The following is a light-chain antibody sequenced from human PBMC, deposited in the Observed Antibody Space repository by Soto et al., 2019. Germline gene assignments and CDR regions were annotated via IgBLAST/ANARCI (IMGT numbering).Light chain of an antibody. Sequence: DIQMTQSPSSLSASVGDRVTITCQASQDISNYLNWYQQKPGKAPKLLIYDASNLETGVPSRFSGSGSGTDFTFTISSLQPEDIATYYCQQYDTLRVTFGPGIKVDIK. CDR3: QQYDTLRVT. J-gene: IGKJ3*01. CDR1: QDISNY. CDR2: DAS. V-gene: IGKV1-33*01.